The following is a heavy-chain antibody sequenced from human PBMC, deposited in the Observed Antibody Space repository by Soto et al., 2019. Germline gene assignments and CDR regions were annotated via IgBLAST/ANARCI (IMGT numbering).Heavy chain of an antibody. J-gene: IGHJ4*02. D-gene: IGHD6-19*01. CDR2: IYYSGST. V-gene: IGHV4-61*01. CDR3: ARSGSGSGWL. Sequence: SETLSLTCTVSGGPVSSGRYYWSWIRQPPGKGLEWIGYIYYSGSTKYNPSLKSRVTISVDTSKNQFSLKLSSMTAADTAVYYCARSGSGSGWLGGQGTLVTVSS. CDR1: GGPVSSGRYY.